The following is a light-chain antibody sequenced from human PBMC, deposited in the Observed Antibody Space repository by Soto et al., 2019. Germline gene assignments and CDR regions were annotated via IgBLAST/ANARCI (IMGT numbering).Light chain of an antibody. V-gene: IGKV3-20*01. CDR2: GAS. J-gene: IGKJ5*01. CDR3: QQYGSSLIT. CDR1: QSVGSIY. Sequence: EIVLTQSPGTLSLSPGERATLSCRASQSVGSIYLAWYQQKPGQAPRLLIHGASNRASGIPDRFSGSGSGTDFTLTISRLEPEDFAVYYCQQYGSSLITFGQGTRLEIK.